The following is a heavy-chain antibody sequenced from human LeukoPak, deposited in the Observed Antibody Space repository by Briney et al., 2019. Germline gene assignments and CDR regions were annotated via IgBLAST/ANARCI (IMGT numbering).Heavy chain of an antibody. Sequence: SETLSLTCTVSGGSISSYYWSWIRQPAGKGLEWIGRIYTSGSANYNPSLKSRVTISVDTSKNQFSLKLSSVTAADTAVYYCARDLDYSWYPHGGAFDIWGQGTMVTVSS. V-gene: IGHV4-4*07. CDR1: GGSISSYY. D-gene: IGHD5-12*01. CDR2: IYTSGSA. J-gene: IGHJ3*02. CDR3: ARDLDYSWYPHGGAFDI.